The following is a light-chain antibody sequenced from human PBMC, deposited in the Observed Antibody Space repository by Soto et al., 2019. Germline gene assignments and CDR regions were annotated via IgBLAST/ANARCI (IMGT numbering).Light chain of an antibody. CDR2: DAS. CDR1: QSISSW. J-gene: IGKJ2*01. V-gene: IGKV1-5*01. Sequence: DIPMTQSPSTLSASVGDRVTITCRASQSISSWLAWYQQKPGKAPKLLIYDASSLESGVPSRFSGSGSGTDFTLTISSLQPDDFATYYCQQYNSYSYTFGQGTELEIK. CDR3: QQYNSYSYT.